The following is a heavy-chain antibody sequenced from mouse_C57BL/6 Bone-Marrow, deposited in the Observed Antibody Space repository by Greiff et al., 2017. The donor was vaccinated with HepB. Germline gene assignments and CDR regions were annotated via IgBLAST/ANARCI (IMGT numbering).Heavy chain of an antibody. J-gene: IGHJ1*03. CDR2: INPNYGTT. CDR3: ARGRGYDYAYWYFDV. Sequence: VQLKESGPELVKPGASVKISCKASGYSFTDYNMNWVKQSNGKSLEWIGVINPNYGTTSYNQKFKGKATLTVDQSSSTAYMQLNSLTSEDSAVYYCARGRGYDYAYWYFDVWGTGTTVTVSS. V-gene: IGHV1-39*01. D-gene: IGHD2-4*01. CDR1: GYSFTDYN.